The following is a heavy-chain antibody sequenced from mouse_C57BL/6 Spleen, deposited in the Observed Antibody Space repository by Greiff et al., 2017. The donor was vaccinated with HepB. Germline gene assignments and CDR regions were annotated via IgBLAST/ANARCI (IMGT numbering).Heavy chain of an antibody. J-gene: IGHJ3*01. V-gene: IGHV7-3*01. CDR3: ARWDEGFAY. CDR2: IRNKANGYTT. Sequence: EVKVVESGGGLVQPGGSLSLSCAASGFTFTDYYMSWVRQPPGKALEWLGFIRNKANGYTTEYSASVKGRFTISRDNSQSILYLQMNALRAEDSATYYCARWDEGFAYWGQGTLVTVSA. CDR1: GFTFTDYY.